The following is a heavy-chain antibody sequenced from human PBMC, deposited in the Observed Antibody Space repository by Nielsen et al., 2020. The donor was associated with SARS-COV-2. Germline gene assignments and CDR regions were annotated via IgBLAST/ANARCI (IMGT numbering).Heavy chain of an antibody. D-gene: IGHD6-6*01. V-gene: IGHV1-18*01. Sequence: ASVKVSCKASGYTFSGYGITWVRQAPGQGLEWMGWISAYNGNTNYAQKLQGRVTMTTDTSTSTAYMELRSLRSDDTAVYYCARDRQLVSNWYFDLWGRGTLVTVPS. CDR3: ARDRQLVSNWYFDL. CDR1: GYTFSGYG. J-gene: IGHJ2*01. CDR2: ISAYNGNT.